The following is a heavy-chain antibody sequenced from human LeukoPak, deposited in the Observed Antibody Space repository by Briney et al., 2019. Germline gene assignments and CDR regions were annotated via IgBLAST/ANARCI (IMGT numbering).Heavy chain of an antibody. CDR3: ASQRITMVRGRGWFDP. J-gene: IGHJ5*02. CDR2: IYYSGST. CDR1: GGSISSYY. V-gene: IGHV4-59*01. Sequence: SETLSLTCTVSGGSISSYYWSWIRQPPGKGLEWIGYIYYSGSTNYNPSLKSRVTISVDTSKNQFSLKLSSVTAADTAVYYCASQRITMVRGRGWFDPWGQGTLVTVSS. D-gene: IGHD3-10*01.